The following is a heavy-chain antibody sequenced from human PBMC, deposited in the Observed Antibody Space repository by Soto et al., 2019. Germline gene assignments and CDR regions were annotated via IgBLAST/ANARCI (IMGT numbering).Heavy chain of an antibody. CDR1: GFTFSSHG. D-gene: IGHD2-2*01. CDR2: ISYDGSNE. V-gene: IGHV3-30*18. J-gene: IGHJ4*02. Sequence: GGSLRLSCAASGFTFSSHGMHWLRQAPGKGLEWVTVISYDGSNEYYADSVKGRFTIFRDNSKNILFLQMNSLRTEDTAVYYCAKERMEQYQLLPFFDYWGQGTLVTVSS. CDR3: AKERMEQYQLLPFFDY.